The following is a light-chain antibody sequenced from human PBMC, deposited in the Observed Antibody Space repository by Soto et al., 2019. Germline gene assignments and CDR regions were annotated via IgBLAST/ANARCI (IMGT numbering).Light chain of an antibody. CDR1: QSISRN. Sequence: IVLTQSPDTLSVSPGERATLSCRASQSISRNLAWYHQKGLQAPRLLIYDASTRAPGTPARFSGSGSATDFTLTISSLQSEDFAIYYCKQYYTWPPLTFGGGTKVEI. V-gene: IGKV3-15*01. J-gene: IGKJ4*01. CDR3: KQYYTWPPLT. CDR2: DAS.